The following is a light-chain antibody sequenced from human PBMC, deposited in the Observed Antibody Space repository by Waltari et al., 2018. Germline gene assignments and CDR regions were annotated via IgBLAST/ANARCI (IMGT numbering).Light chain of an antibody. J-gene: IGLJ2*01. CDR1: SGDIVSYNS. CDR3: SSYADSNVL. CDR2: EVT. Sequence: QSALTQPPPASGSPGQSVTISCPGTSGDIVSYNSFSWYQQHPGRAPTLMMYEVTKRPSGVPDRFSGSRSGNTASLTVSGLQTEDEADYYCSSYADSNVLVGGGTKLTVL. V-gene: IGLV2-8*01.